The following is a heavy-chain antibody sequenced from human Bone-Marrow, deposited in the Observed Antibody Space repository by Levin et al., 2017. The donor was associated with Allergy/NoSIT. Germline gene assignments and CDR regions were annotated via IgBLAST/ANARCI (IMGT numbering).Heavy chain of an antibody. CDR3: ASLIAAAGTNYFNY. J-gene: IGHJ4*02. D-gene: IGHD6-13*01. CDR2: IGYDGST. Sequence: SETLSLTCTVSGGSITRNNYYWAWIRQPPGMGLEWIATIGYDGSTYYNPSLKRRVIITLDTPESQFSLKLSSVTAADTAVYFCASLIAAAGTNYFNYWGQGILVTVSS. CDR1: GGSITRNNYY. V-gene: IGHV4-39*01.